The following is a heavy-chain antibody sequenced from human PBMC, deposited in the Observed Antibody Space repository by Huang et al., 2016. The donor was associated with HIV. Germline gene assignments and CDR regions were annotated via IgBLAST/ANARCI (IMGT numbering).Heavy chain of an antibody. CDR1: GGSFSGHY. CDR3: ARMFKYDSGGYWGNDAFDI. Sequence: QVQLQQWGAELLKPSETLSLTCAVSGGSFSGHYWTWIRQPPGRGLEWIGEISDSGSPTSNPSLKSRVTISGDTSQSQFSLKLNPVTAADTAIYYCARMFKYDSGGYWGNDAFDIWGQGTMVTVSS. V-gene: IGHV4-34*02. J-gene: IGHJ3*02. D-gene: IGHD3-22*01. CDR2: ISDSGSP.